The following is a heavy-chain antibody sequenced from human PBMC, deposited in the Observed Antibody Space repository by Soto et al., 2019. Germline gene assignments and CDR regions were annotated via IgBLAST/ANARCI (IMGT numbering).Heavy chain of an antibody. CDR3: ARSGAAAGRDYYYYGMDV. Sequence: ASVKVSCTASSYTFTSSGISWVRQAPGQGLEWMGWISAYNGNTNYAQKLQGRVTMTTDTSTSTAYMELRSLRSDDTAVYYCARSGAAAGRDYYYYGMDVWGQGTTVTVSS. CDR1: SYTFTSSG. J-gene: IGHJ6*02. V-gene: IGHV1-18*01. D-gene: IGHD6-13*01. CDR2: ISAYNGNT.